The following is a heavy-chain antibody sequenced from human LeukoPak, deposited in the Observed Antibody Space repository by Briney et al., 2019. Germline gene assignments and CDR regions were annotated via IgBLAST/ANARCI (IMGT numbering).Heavy chain of an antibody. V-gene: IGHV3-15*01. Sequence: GGSLRLSCAASGFTFSDYEMNWVRQAPGKGLEWVGRIKSKTDGGTTDYAAPVKGRFTISRDDSKNTLYLQMNSLKTEDTAVYYCTTLLYYDILTGYPTAYWGQGTLVTVSS. D-gene: IGHD3-9*01. CDR3: TTLLYYDILTGYPTAY. CDR1: GFTFSDYE. CDR2: IKSKTDGGTT. J-gene: IGHJ4*02.